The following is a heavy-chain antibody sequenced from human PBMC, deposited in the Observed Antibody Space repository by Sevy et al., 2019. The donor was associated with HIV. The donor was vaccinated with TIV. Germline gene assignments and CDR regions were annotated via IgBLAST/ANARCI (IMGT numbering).Heavy chain of an antibody. V-gene: IGHV3-9*01. CDR1: GFPFKNHA. J-gene: IGHJ6*02. Sequence: GGSLRLSCAALGFPFKNHAFHWVRQVPGKGWKGVSVIIWNIRNVGHADSVKGRFTISRDKANHFLYLEMNSLRPEDTAFYYCAKDINRGCDGINCYPYYYYFYGLDVWGQGTTVTVSS. D-gene: IGHD2-21*01. CDR3: AKDINRGCDGINCYPYYYYFYGLDV. CDR2: IIWNIRNV.